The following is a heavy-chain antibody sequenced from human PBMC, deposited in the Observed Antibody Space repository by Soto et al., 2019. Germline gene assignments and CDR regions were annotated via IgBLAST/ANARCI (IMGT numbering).Heavy chain of an antibody. D-gene: IGHD1-26*01. Sequence: SVKFSCKASGGTFSSYAISWVRQAPGQGLEWMGGITPIFGTANYAQKFQGRVTITADKSTSTAYMELSSLRSEDTAVYYCARNRGAYYYYYYGMDVWGQGTTVTVSS. J-gene: IGHJ6*02. V-gene: IGHV1-69*06. CDR2: ITPIFGTA. CDR3: ARNRGAYYYYYYGMDV. CDR1: GGTFSSYA.